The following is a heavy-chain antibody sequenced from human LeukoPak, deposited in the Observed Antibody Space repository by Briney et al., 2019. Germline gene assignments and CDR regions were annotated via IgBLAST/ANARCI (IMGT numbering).Heavy chain of an antibody. D-gene: IGHD6-19*01. CDR2: IATNTGNP. J-gene: IGHJ4*02. CDR1: GYTFTIYA. V-gene: IGHV7-4-1*02. CDR3: AREGGDSSGWY. Sequence: ASVKVSCKASGYTFTIYAINWVRQAPGQGLEWMGWIATNTGNPTYVQGFTGRFVFSLDTSVSTAYLQISSLKAEDTAVYYCAREGGDSSGWYWGQGTLVTVSS.